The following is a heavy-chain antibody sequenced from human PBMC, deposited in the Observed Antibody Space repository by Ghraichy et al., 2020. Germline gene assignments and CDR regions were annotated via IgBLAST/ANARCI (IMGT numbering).Heavy chain of an antibody. D-gene: IGHD1-26*01. CDR3: AKDDTVGGTTLMDN. V-gene: IGHV3-30*18. Sequence: GGSLRLSCAASGFAFSRYGIHWVRQAPGKGLEWVSVLSYDGSNKYYADSVKGRFTISRDNSKHTLYLQMNSLRAEDTAVYYCAKDDTVGGTTLMDNWGQGTLVTVSS. J-gene: IGHJ4*02. CDR2: LSYDGSNK. CDR1: GFAFSRYG.